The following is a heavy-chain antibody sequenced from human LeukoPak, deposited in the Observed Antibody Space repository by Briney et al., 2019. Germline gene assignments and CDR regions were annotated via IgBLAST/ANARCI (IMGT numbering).Heavy chain of an antibody. CDR1: GFTFSGYN. CDR2: IRSKANNYAT. J-gene: IGHJ4*02. D-gene: IGHD6-13*01. V-gene: IGHV3-73*01. CDR3: TRRAVAAAGNY. Sequence: PGGSLRLSCAASGFTFSGYNMHWVRQASGKGLEWVGRIRSKANNYATAYAASVKGRFTISRDDSKNTAYLQMNSLKTEDTAVYYCTRRAVAAAGNYWGQGTLVTVSS.